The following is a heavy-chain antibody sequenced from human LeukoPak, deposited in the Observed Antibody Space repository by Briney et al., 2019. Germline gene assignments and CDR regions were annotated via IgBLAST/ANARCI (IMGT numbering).Heavy chain of an antibody. J-gene: IGHJ3*02. Sequence: SETLSLTCTVSGGSISSSSYYWGWIRQPPEKGLEWIGSIYYSGSTYYNPSLKSRVTISVDTSKNQFSLKLSSVTAADTAVYYCASAYYDILTGYYKAAFDIWGQGTMVTVSS. CDR2: IYYSGST. D-gene: IGHD3-9*01. V-gene: IGHV4-39*01. CDR3: ASAYYDILTGYYKAAFDI. CDR1: GGSISSSSYY.